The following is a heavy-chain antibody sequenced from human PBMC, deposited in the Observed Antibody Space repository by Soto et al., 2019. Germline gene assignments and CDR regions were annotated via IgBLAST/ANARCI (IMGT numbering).Heavy chain of an antibody. CDR3: AKCGVVVEVMTYYYYYMDV. CDR1: GFTFSSYA. D-gene: IGHD2-2*01. J-gene: IGHJ6*03. V-gene: IGHV3-23*01. CDR2: VSGSGGST. Sequence: EVQLFESGGGLVQPGGSLRLSCAASGFTFSSYALSWVHQAPGKGLEWVSAVSGSGGSTYYADSVKGRFTISRHNSKNTLYLQMNSLRAEDTAVYYCAKCGVVVEVMTYYYYYMDVWGKGTTVTVSS.